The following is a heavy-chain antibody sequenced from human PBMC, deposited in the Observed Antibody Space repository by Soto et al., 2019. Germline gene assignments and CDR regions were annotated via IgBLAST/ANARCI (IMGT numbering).Heavy chain of an antibody. CDR2: IIPIFGTA. V-gene: IGHV1-69*13. CDR3: ARGIYYYDSSGPTGPWFDP. J-gene: IGHJ5*02. Sequence: GASVKVSCKASGGTFRSYAISWVRQAPGQGLEWMGGIIPIFGTANYAQKFQGRVTITADESTSTAYMELSSLRSEDTAVYYCARGIYYYDSSGPTGPWFDPWGQGTLVTVSS. D-gene: IGHD3-22*01. CDR1: GGTFRSYA.